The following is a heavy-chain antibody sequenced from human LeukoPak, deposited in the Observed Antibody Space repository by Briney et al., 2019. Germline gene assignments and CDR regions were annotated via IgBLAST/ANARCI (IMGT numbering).Heavy chain of an antibody. CDR2: ISGSGGST. V-gene: IGHV3-23*01. D-gene: IGHD2-2*01. J-gene: IGHJ4*02. Sequence: PGGSLRLSCAASGFTFSSYGMSWVRQAPGKGLEWVSAISGSGGSTYYADSVKGRFTISRDNSKNTLYLQMNSLRAEDTAVYYCAKSEEGYCSSTSCYALHFDYWGQGTLVTVSS. CDR1: GFTFSSYG. CDR3: AKSEEGYCSSTSCYALHFDY.